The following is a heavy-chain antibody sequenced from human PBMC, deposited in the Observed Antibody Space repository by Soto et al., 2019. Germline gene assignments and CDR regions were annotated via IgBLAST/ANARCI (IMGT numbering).Heavy chain of an antibody. Sequence: PGGSLRLSCAASGFTFSSYAMSWVRQAPGKGLEWVSGISGSGDSTYYADSVKGRFTISRDNSKNTLNLQMNSLRAEDTAVYYCAKGVPGIAVAGTGYFQHWGQGTLVTVSS. V-gene: IGHV3-23*01. CDR1: GFTFSSYA. CDR2: ISGSGDST. CDR3: AKGVPGIAVAGTGYFQH. J-gene: IGHJ1*01. D-gene: IGHD6-19*01.